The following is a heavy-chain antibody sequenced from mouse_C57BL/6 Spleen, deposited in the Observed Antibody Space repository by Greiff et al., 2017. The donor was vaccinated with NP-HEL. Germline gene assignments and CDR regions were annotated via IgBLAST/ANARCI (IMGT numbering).Heavy chain of an antibody. CDR3: APVYYDYDGGFAY. V-gene: IGHV1-22*01. CDR1: GYTFTDYN. J-gene: IGHJ3*01. Sequence: VQLQQSGPELVKPGASVKMSCKASGYTFTDYNMHWVKQSHGKSLEWIGYINPNNGGTSYNQKFKGKATLTVNKSSSTAYMELRSLTSEDSAVYYCAPVYYDYDGGFAYWGQGTLVTVSA. D-gene: IGHD2-4*01. CDR2: INPNNGGT.